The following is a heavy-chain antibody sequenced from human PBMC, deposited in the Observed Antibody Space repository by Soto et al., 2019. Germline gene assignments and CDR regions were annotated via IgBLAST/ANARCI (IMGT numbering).Heavy chain of an antibody. CDR1: GYSFTSYC. CDR3: ARHGVDTAMVLYYYYGMDV. V-gene: IGHV5-51*01. D-gene: IGHD5-18*01. J-gene: IGHJ6*02. Sequence: GESLKISCKGSGYSFTSYCIGWVRQMPGKGLEWMGIIYPGDSDTRYSPSFQGQVTISADKSISTAYLQWSSLKASDTAMYYCARHGVDTAMVLYYYYGMDVWGQGTTVTVSS. CDR2: IYPGDSDT.